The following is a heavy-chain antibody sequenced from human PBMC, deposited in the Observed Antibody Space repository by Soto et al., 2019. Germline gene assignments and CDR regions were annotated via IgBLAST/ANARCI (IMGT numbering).Heavy chain of an antibody. CDR1: GFTFDDYA. CDR2: ISWNSGSI. V-gene: IGHV3-9*01. CDR3: AKAPRGDYGGIDY. Sequence: EVQLVESGGGLVQPGRSLRLSCAASGFTFDDYAMHWVRQAPGKGLEWVSGISWNSGSIGYADSVKGRLTISRDNAKNSLYLQMNSLRAEDTALYYCAKAPRGDYGGIDYWGQGTLVTVSS. J-gene: IGHJ4*02. D-gene: IGHD4-17*01.